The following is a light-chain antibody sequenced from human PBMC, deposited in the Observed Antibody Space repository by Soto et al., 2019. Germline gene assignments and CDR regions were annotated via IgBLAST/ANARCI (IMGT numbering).Light chain of an antibody. CDR3: CSYAGSQV. CDR2: EGS. V-gene: IGLV2-23*01. CDR1: SSDVGSYNL. Sequence: QSVLTQPASVSGSPGQSITISCTGTSSDVGSYNLVSWYQQHPGKAPKLMIYEGSKRPSGVSNRFSGSKSGNTASLTISWLQAEDEADYYCCSYAGSQVFGGGTKLTVL. J-gene: IGLJ2*01.